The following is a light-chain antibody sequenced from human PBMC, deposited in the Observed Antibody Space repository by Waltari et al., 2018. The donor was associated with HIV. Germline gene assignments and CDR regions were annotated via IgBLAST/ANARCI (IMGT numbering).Light chain of an antibody. V-gene: IGLV2-14*01. Sequence: QSALAQPASVSGSPGQSITISCTGNSSDVGGYNFVSWYQQYAGKAPKLMIYDVSNRPSGVSNRFSGSKSGNTASLTISGLQTEDEADYYCGSYTSSSTLVFGTGTKVTVL. CDR2: DVS. CDR3: GSYTSSSTLV. J-gene: IGLJ1*01. CDR1: SSDVGGYNF.